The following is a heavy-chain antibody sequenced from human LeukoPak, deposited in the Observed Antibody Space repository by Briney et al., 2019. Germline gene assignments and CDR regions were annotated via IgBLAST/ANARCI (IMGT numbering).Heavy chain of an antibody. CDR1: GFTFSSAW. V-gene: IGHV3-15*01. D-gene: IGHD6-19*01. CDR2: IKGKTDAGRT. J-gene: IGHJ4*02. Sequence: GGSLRLSCAASGFTFSSAWMYWVRQAPGKGLEWVGRIKGKTDAGRTDYAAPMEGRFSITRDDSKNTLYPQKNSLKTEDTAVHDCTTPDIAVAGHRGPNAYWGQGTSVTVSS. CDR3: TTPDIAVAGHRGPNAY.